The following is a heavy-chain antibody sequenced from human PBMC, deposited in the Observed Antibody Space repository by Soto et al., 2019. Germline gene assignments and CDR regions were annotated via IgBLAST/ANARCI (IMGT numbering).Heavy chain of an antibody. D-gene: IGHD5-12*01. CDR1: GFTFSSYW. CDR2: LDSDGSSA. CDR3: GRSVPQNGYPSSYGIDV. V-gene: IGHV3-74*01. Sequence: GRSLRLSCAASGFTFSSYWMHLVRQAPGKGLVWVSRLDSDGSSAIYADSVQGRFTISRDNAKNTLFLQMNSLRAEDTAVYYFGRSVPQNGYPSSYGIDVWGQGTMVTVSS. J-gene: IGHJ6*02.